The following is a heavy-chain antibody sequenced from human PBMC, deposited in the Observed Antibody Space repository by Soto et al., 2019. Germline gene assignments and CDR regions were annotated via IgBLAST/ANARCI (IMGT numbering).Heavy chain of an antibody. V-gene: IGHV1-8*02. CDR1: GGTFSSYA. CDR3: ASSLGDYYYYYMDV. J-gene: IGHJ6*03. CDR2: MNPNSGNT. Sequence: ASVKVSCKASGGTFSSYAISWVRQAPGQGLEWMGWMNPNSGNTGYAQKFQGRVTMTRNTSISTAYMELSSLRSEDTAVYYCASSLGDYYYYYMDVWGKGTTVTVSS.